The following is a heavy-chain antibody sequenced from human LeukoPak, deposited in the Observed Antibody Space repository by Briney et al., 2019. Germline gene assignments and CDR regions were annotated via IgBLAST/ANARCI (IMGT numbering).Heavy chain of an antibody. Sequence: SETLSLTCAVSGGSISSGGYSWSWIRQPPGKGLEWIGYMYHSGSTYYNPSLKSRVTISVDRSKNQFSLKLSSVTAADTAVYYCARDNCSGGSCYSDAFDIWGQGTMVTVSS. J-gene: IGHJ3*02. CDR2: MYHSGST. D-gene: IGHD2-15*01. CDR1: GGSISSGGYS. CDR3: ARDNCSGGSCYSDAFDI. V-gene: IGHV4-30-2*01.